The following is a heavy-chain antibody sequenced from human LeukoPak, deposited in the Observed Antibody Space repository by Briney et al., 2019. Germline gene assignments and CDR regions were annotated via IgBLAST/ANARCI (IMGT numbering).Heavy chain of an antibody. CDR3: ARDGTAPGLYFDL. V-gene: IGHV3-7*01. D-gene: IGHD6-13*01. CDR1: GFTFTDYW. CDR2: IRQDGSEK. J-gene: IGHJ4*02. Sequence: GGSLRLPCAVSGFTFTDYWMNWVRQAPGKGLEWVASIRQDGSEKTHVDSVKGRFTISRDNTKNSLYLQMSDLRAEDTAVYYCARDGTAPGLYFDLWGQGTLVTVSS.